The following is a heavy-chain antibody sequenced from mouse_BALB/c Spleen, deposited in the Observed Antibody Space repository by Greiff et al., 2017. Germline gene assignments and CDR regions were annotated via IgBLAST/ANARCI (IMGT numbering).Heavy chain of an antibody. J-gene: IGHJ3*01. CDR3: ARNGNWGGAWFAY. CDR2: FWGGGST. Sequence: QVQLKESGPGLVAPSQSLSITCTVSGFSLSRYSVHWVRQPPGKGLEWLGMFWGGGSTDYNSALKSRLSISKDNSKSQVFLKMNSLQTDDTAMYYCARNGNWGGAWFAYWGQGTLVTVSA. V-gene: IGHV2-6-4*01. D-gene: IGHD4-1*01. CDR1: GFSLSRYS.